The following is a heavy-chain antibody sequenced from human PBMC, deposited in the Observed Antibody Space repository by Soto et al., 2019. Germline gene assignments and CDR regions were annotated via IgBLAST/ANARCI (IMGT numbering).Heavy chain of an antibody. Sequence: SETLSLTCTVSGGSVSSGRYYWSWIRQPPGKGLEWIGYIYYSGSTKYNPSLKSRVTISVDTSKNQFPLKLTSMTAADTAMYYCARQFYYRSTYYGFDYWGQGTLVTVSS. CDR3: ARQFYYRSTYYGFDY. V-gene: IGHV4-61*01. D-gene: IGHD3-22*01. CDR1: GGSVSSGRYY. J-gene: IGHJ4*02. CDR2: IYYSGST.